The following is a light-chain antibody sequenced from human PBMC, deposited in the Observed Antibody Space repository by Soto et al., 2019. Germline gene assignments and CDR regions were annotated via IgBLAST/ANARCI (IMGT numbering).Light chain of an antibody. CDR1: QSVSNNY. Sequence: EIVLTQSPGTLSLSPGERATLSCRASQSVSNNYLAWYQQTPGQAPRLLIYGASSRATDVPDRFSGSGSGTDFTLTITRLEPEDFAVYYCQQYGSSPGTFGQGTKLEI. CDR3: QQYGSSPGT. J-gene: IGKJ2*01. V-gene: IGKV3-20*01. CDR2: GAS.